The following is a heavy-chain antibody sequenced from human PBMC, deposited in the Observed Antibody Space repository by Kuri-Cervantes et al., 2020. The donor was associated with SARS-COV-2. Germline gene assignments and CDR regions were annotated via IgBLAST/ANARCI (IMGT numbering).Heavy chain of an antibody. Sequence: SETLSLTCTVYNDSISDTTSYWGWIRQPPGKGLEWIGYVYYDGGTYYNPSVWSRATMSLDTSKKQFSLKLSSVTAADTAVWIRTDYWGQGTLVTVSS. CDR3: TDY. J-gene: IGHJ4*02. CDR2: VYYDGGT. V-gene: IGHV4-39*01. CDR1: NDSISDTTSY.